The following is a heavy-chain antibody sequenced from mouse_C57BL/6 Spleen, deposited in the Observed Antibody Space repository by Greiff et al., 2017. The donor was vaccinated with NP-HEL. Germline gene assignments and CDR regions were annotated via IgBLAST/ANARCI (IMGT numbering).Heavy chain of an antibody. CDR3: ARRGLFITTVVAPFDY. CDR1: GYTFTGYW. J-gene: IGHJ2*01. V-gene: IGHV1-9*01. D-gene: IGHD1-1*01. CDR2: ILPGSGST. Sequence: VQLQQSGAELMKPGASVKLSCKATGYTFTGYWIEWVKQRPGHGLEWIGEILPGSGSTNYNEKFKGKATFTADTSSNTAYMQLSSLTTEDSAIYYCARRGLFITTVVAPFDYWGQGTTLTASS.